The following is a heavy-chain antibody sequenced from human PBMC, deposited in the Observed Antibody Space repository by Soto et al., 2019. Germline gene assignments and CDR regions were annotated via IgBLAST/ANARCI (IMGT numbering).Heavy chain of an antibody. CDR2: INHSGST. CDR1: GGSFSGYY. Sequence: QVQLQQWGAGLLKPSETLSLTCAVYGGSFSGYYWSWIRQPPGKGLEWIGEINHSGSTNYNPSLKSRVTISVDTSKNQFSLKLSSVTAADTAVYYCAKGNPLYYYAGFDYWGQGTLVTVSS. J-gene: IGHJ4*02. D-gene: IGHD3-10*01. V-gene: IGHV4-34*01. CDR3: AKGNPLYYYAGFDY.